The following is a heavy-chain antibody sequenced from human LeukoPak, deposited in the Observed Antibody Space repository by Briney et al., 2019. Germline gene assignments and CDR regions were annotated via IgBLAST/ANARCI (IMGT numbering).Heavy chain of an antibody. CDR3: SKDLTSDFGGDLDP. D-gene: IGHD3-10*01. Sequence: PGGSLRLSCAASGFTFSNFIMNWVRQAPGKGLEWVSSISSSSSYIYYADSVKGRFTISRDNAKNSLYLQMNSLRAEDTAVYYCSKDLTSDFGGDLDPWGQGTLVTVSS. V-gene: IGHV3-21*01. CDR2: ISSSSSYI. J-gene: IGHJ5*02. CDR1: GFTFSNFI.